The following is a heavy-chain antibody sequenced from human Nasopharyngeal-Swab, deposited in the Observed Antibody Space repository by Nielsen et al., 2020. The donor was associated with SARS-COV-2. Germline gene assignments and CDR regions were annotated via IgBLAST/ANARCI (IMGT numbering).Heavy chain of an antibody. CDR2: ISSSSSYI. CDR1: GFTFSSYS. Sequence: GGSLRLSCAASGFTFSSYSMNWVRQAPGKGLEWVSSISSSSSYIYYADSMKGRFTISRDNAKNSLYLQMNSLRGDDTAVYYCARDLVSSWRAIGNWYFDLWGRGTLVTVSS. CDR3: ARDLVSSWRAIGNWYFDL. V-gene: IGHV3-21*01. J-gene: IGHJ2*01. D-gene: IGHD6-13*01.